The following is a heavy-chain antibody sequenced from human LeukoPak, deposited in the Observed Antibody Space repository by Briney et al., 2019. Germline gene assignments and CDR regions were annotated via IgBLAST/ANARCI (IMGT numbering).Heavy chain of an antibody. CDR1: GYTFTSYD. Sequence: ASVKVSCKASGYTFTSYDINWVRQATGQGLEWMGWMNPNSGNTGYAQKFQGRVTMTRDTSISTAYMELSRLRSDDTAVYYCARDGPLWFGELDFDYWGQGTLVTVSS. D-gene: IGHD3-10*01. CDR2: MNPNSGNT. V-gene: IGHV1-8*01. CDR3: ARDGPLWFGELDFDY. J-gene: IGHJ4*02.